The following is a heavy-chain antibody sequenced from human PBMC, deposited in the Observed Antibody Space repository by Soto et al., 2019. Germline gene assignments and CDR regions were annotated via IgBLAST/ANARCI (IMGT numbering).Heavy chain of an antibody. CDR1: GYTFTSYG. D-gene: IGHD3-9*01. CDR2: IIPILGIA. V-gene: IGHV1-69*04. J-gene: IGHJ6*02. Sequence: SVKVSCKASGYTFTSYGISWVRQAPGQGLEWMGRIIPILGIANYAQKFQGRVTITADKSTSTAYMELSSLRSEDTAVYYCARVTIDYDILTGYPVYYYYGMDVWGQGTTVTVSS. CDR3: ARVTIDYDILTGYPVYYYYGMDV.